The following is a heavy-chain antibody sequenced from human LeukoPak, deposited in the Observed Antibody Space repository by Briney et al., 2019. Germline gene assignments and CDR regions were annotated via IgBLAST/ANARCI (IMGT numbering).Heavy chain of an antibody. D-gene: IGHD3-10*01. V-gene: IGHV1-2*04. Sequence: ASVKVSCKASGYTFTGYYMHWVRQAPGQGLEWMGWINPNSGGTNYAQKFQGWVTMTRDTSISTAYMELSRLRSDDTAVYYCARGITMVRGAQEDYYGMGVWGKGTTVTVSS. CDR2: INPNSGGT. CDR3: ARGITMVRGAQEDYYGMGV. J-gene: IGHJ6*04. CDR1: GYTFTGYY.